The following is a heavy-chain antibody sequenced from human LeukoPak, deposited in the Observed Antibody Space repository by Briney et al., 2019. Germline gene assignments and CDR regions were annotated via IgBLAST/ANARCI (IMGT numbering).Heavy chain of an antibody. D-gene: IGHD1-14*01. V-gene: IGHV3-23*01. CDR2: LSASGSAT. Sequence: GGSLRLSCVASGFTFSNYAMAWVRQAPGKGLEWVSGLSASGSATYYADSAKGRFTISRDNSKNTLYLQMSTLRVEDTATFYCAKGIRGDTYGYFDSWGQGMLVTVAS. CDR3: AKGIRGDTYGYFDS. CDR1: GFTFSNYA. J-gene: IGHJ4*02.